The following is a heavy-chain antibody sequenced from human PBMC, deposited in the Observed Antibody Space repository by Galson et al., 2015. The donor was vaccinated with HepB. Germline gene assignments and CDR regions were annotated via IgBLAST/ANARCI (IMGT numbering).Heavy chain of an antibody. CDR3: ARTPVVPAVINWFDP. V-gene: IGHV6-1*01. D-gene: IGHD2-2*02. Sequence: CAISGDSVSSKSATWNWIRQSPSRGLEWLGRTYYRSKWYNDYALSVKSRITIDPDTSKNQFSLQLNSVTPEDTAVYYCARTPVVPAVINWFDPWGQGTLVTVSS. CDR2: TYYRSKWYN. J-gene: IGHJ5*02. CDR1: GDSVSSKSAT.